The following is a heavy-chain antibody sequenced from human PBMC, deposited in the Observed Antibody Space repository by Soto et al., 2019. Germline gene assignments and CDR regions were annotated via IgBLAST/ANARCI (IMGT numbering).Heavy chain of an antibody. J-gene: IGHJ4*02. CDR1: GFTSSGSA. CDR3: TRHVFFP. CDR2: IRSKANSYAT. V-gene: IGHV3-73*01. Sequence: EVQLVESGGGLVQPGGSLKLSCAASGFTSSGSAMHWVRQASGKGLEWVGRIRSKANSYATAYAASVKGRFTISRDDSKNTAYLQMNSLKTEDTAVYYCTRHVFFPWGQGTLVTVSS.